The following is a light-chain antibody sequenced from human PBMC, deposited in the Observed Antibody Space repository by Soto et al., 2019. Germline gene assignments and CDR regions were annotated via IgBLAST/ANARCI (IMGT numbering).Light chain of an antibody. J-gene: IGLJ1*01. Sequence: QSVLTQPRSVSGSPGQSVTISCTGTSSDVGGYNYVSWYQQHPGKAPKLMIYDVSKRPSGVPDRFSGSKSGNTASLTISGLQAEDEADYYYCSYAGSYTGVFGTGTKVTVL. CDR2: DVS. CDR1: SSDVGGYNY. V-gene: IGLV2-11*01. CDR3: CSYAGSYTGV.